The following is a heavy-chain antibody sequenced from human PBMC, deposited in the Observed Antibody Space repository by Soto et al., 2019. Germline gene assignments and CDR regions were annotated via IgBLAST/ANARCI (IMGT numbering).Heavy chain of an antibody. Sequence: EVPLVESGGGLVQPGGSLRLSCAASGFTFSNSDMNWVHQAPGKGLEWVSGVSWNGSRTHYADSVKGRFIISRDKSRNSLYLQTNSLRAEDTAVDYCVRIGGTQVWYFDLWGRGTLVTVS. J-gene: IGHJ2*01. CDR3: VRIGGTQVWYFDL. D-gene: IGHD1-1*01. CDR1: GFTFSNSD. CDR2: VSWNGSRT. V-gene: IGHV3-35*01.